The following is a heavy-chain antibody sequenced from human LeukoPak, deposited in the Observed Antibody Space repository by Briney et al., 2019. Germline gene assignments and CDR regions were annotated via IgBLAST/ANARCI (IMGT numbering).Heavy chain of an antibody. CDR3: AGDLISGSGSLGY. Sequence: GGSLRVSCAASGFTFSSYTMNWVRQAPGKGPEWVSSITSSSSYIYYADSVKGRFTISRDNARNSLYLQMNSLRAEDTAVYYCAGDLISGSGSLGYWGQGTLVTVSS. CDR1: GFTFSSYT. CDR2: ITSSSSYI. D-gene: IGHD3-10*01. J-gene: IGHJ4*02. V-gene: IGHV3-21*01.